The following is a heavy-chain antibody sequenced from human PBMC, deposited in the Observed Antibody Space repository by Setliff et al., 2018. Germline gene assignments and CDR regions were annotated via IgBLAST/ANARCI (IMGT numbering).Heavy chain of an antibody. CDR2: IKQDGSEK. Sequence: LRLSCAASGFTFSSYAMTWVRQAPGKGLEWVANIKQDGSEKYYVDSVKGRFTISRDNAKNSLYLQMNSLRADDTAVYYCARDGGEYWGQGTLVTVSS. J-gene: IGHJ4*02. D-gene: IGHD3-16*01. CDR1: GFTFSSYA. V-gene: IGHV3-7*01. CDR3: ARDGGEY.